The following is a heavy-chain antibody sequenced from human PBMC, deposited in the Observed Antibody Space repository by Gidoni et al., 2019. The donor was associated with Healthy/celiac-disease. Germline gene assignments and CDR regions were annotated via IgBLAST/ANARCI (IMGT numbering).Heavy chain of an antibody. CDR3: ARVAGPTVTTFETGMDV. V-gene: IGHV3-33*01. CDR1: GFTFSSYG. CDR2: IWYDGSNK. Sequence: QVQLVESGGGVVQPGRSLRLSCAASGFTFSSYGMHWVRQAPGKGLEWVAVIWYDGSNKYYADSVKGRFTISRDNSKNTLYLQMNSLRAEDTAVYYCARVAGPTVTTFETGMDVWGQGTTVTVSS. J-gene: IGHJ6*02. D-gene: IGHD4-4*01.